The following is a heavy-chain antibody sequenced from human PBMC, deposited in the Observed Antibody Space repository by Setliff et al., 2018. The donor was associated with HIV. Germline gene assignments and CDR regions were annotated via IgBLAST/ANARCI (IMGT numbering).Heavy chain of an antibody. Sequence: GGSLRLSCAASGFTFSSYAMSWVRQTPEKGLEWVSIITSGGSTYYADSAKGRFIISRDNDKNSVHLQMTSLRAEDTAVYYCASSGSGSYINWFGPWGQGTLVTVS. CDR3: ASSGSGSYINWFGP. CDR1: GFTFSSYA. CDR2: ITSGGST. D-gene: IGHD3-10*01. V-gene: IGHV3-23*01. J-gene: IGHJ5*02.